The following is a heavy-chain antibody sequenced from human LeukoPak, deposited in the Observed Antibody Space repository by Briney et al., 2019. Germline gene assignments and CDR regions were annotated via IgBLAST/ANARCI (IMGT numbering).Heavy chain of an antibody. V-gene: IGHV3-33*08. Sequence: GGSLRLSCAASGFTFSSYEMNWVRQAPGKGLEWVAVIWYDGSNKYYADSVKGRFTISRDNSKNTLYLQMNSLRAEDTAVYYCARALPGIAAAGTFDYWGQGTLVTVSS. J-gene: IGHJ4*02. CDR1: GFTFSSYE. CDR2: IWYDGSNK. CDR3: ARALPGIAAAGTFDY. D-gene: IGHD6-13*01.